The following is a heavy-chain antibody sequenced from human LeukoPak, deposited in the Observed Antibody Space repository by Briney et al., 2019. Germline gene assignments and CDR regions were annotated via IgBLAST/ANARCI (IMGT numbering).Heavy chain of an antibody. D-gene: IGHD2-2*01. V-gene: IGHV1-18*01. J-gene: IGHJ4*02. CDR2: ISAYNGNT. CDR1: GYTFITFG. CDR3: ARDAGVVVVPAAPIL. Sequence: GASVKVSCKTSGYTFITFGISWVRQAPGQGLEWMGWISAYNGNTNYAQKFQGRVTMTTDASTSTAYKELRSLRSDDTAVYFCARDAGVVVVPAAPILWGQGTLVTVSS.